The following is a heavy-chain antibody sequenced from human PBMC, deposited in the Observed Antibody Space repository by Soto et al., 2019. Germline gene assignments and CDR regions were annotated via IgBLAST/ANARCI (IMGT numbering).Heavy chain of an antibody. J-gene: IGHJ4*02. V-gene: IGHV3-33*01. CDR2: IWYDGSNK. CDR3: ARDDYYDSSGYRKQQPDY. D-gene: IGHD3-22*01. Sequence: HPGGSLRLSCAASGFTFSSYGMHWVRQAPGKGLEWVAVIWYDGSNKYYADSVKGRFTISRDNSKNTLYLQMNSLRAEDTAVYYFARDDYYDSSGYRKQQPDYWGQGTLVTVSS. CDR1: GFTFSSYG.